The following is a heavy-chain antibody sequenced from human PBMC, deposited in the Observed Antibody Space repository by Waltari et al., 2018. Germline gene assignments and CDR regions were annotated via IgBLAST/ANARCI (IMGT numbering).Heavy chain of an antibody. CDR3: ARGRGGSYGDY. CDR1: GYTFTSYG. J-gene: IGHJ4*02. V-gene: IGHV1-18*01. D-gene: IGHD1-26*01. Sequence: QVQLVQSGAEVKKPGASVKVSCKASGYTFTSYGISWVRQAPGQGLEWMGWISVYNGNTNYAQKPTGRVTMTKDTSTSTGYRGLRSLRSDDTAVYYWARGRGGSYGDYWGQGTLVTVSS. CDR2: ISVYNGNT.